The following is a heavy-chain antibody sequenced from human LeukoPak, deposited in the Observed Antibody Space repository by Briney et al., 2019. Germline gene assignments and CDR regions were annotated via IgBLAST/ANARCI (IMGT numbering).Heavy chain of an antibody. J-gene: IGHJ4*02. D-gene: IGHD3-22*01. CDR1: GFTFSSYW. V-gene: IGHV3-7*01. Sequence: GGSPRLSCAASGFTFSSYWMSWVRQAPGKGLEWVANIKQDGSEKYYVDSVKGRFTISRDNAKNSLYLQMNSLRAEDTAVYYCARDMGVKGCYDSSGPSYFDYWGQGTLVTVSS. CDR3: ARDMGVKGCYDSSGPSYFDY. CDR2: IKQDGSEK.